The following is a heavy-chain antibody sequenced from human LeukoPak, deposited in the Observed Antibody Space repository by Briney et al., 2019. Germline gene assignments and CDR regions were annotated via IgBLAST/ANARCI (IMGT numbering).Heavy chain of an antibody. Sequence: GGSLRLSCAASGFTFSSYSMNWVRQAPGKGLEWVSYISSSSTIYYADSVRGRFTISRDNAKNSLYLQMNSLRAEDTAVYYCARVKYSSGCRYWGQGTLVTVSS. D-gene: IGHD6-19*01. J-gene: IGHJ4*02. V-gene: IGHV3-48*04. CDR3: ARVKYSSGCRY. CDR1: GFTFSSYS. CDR2: ISSSSTI.